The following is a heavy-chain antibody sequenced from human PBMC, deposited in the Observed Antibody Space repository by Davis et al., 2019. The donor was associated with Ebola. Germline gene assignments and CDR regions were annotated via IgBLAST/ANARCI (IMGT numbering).Heavy chain of an antibody. D-gene: IGHD4-17*01. CDR1: GGTFSSYA. Sequence: SVKVSCKASGGTFSSYAIGWVRQAPGQGLEWMGRVIPMSGTTNYAQKFEDRVTITADKFTDVSYMELTRLTYEDTAMYYWSREAVSASTVGNWFAPWGQGTLVTVSS. V-gene: IGHV1-69*06. CDR3: SREAVSASTVGNWFAP. CDR2: VIPMSGTT. J-gene: IGHJ5*02.